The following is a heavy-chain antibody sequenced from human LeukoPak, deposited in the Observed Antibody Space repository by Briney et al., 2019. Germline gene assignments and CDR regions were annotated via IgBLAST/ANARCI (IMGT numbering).Heavy chain of an antibody. V-gene: IGHV4-30-4*01. J-gene: IGHJ6*02. Sequence: TSQTLSLTCTVSGGSISSGDYYWSWIRQPPGKGLEWIGYIYYSGSTYYNPSLKSRVTMSVDTSKNQFSLKLSSVTAADTAVYYCARDLGSYYDSSGYYYYGMDVWGQGTTVTVSS. CDR1: GGSISSGDYY. CDR2: IYYSGST. CDR3: ARDLGSYYDSSGYYYYGMDV. D-gene: IGHD3-22*01.